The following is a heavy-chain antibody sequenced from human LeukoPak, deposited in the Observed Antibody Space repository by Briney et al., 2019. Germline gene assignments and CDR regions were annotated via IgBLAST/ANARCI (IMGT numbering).Heavy chain of an antibody. CDR3: ARPGELRYNWFDP. Sequence: SETLSLTCAVYGGSLSGYYWSWIRQSPGKGLEWIGEINDSGSTNYNPSLKSRVTISVDTSKNQFSLKLTSVTAADTAVYYCARPGELRYNWFDPWGQGTLVTVSS. V-gene: IGHV4-34*01. CDR2: INDSGST. D-gene: IGHD1-7*01. CDR1: GGSLSGYY. J-gene: IGHJ5*02.